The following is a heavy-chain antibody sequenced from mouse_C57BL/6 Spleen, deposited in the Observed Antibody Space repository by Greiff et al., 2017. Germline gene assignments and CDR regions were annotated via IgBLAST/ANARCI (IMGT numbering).Heavy chain of an antibody. CDR2: INPSSGYT. V-gene: IGHV1-4*01. CDR3: ASEGGYYGHFAMDY. CDR1: GYTFTSYT. J-gene: IGHJ4*01. Sequence: QVQLQQSGAELARPGASVKMSCKASGYTFTSYTMNWVKQRPGQGLEWIGYINPSSGYTKYNQKFKDKATLTAAKSSSTAYMQLSSLTSEDSAVYYCASEGGYYGHFAMDYWGQVTSVTVST. D-gene: IGHD1-1*01.